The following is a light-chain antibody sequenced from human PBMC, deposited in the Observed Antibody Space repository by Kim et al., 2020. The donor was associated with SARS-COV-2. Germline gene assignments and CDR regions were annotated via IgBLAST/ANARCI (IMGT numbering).Light chain of an antibody. V-gene: IGKV3-11*01. Sequence: WSPRKRATLSCRASQSVSSQLAWYQQTPGPAHRLLVYDASNRATGIPARFSGSGSGTDFTLTISSLEPEDFAVYYCQQRSNWPVTFGQGTKVDIK. J-gene: IGKJ1*01. CDR1: QSVSSQ. CDR2: DAS. CDR3: QQRSNWPVT.